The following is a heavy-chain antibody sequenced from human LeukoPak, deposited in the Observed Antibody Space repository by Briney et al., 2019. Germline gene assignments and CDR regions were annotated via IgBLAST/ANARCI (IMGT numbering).Heavy chain of an antibody. CDR3: ARDYEEGHLTGDIPGAFDI. CDR1: GGSFSGYY. V-gene: IGHV4-34*01. J-gene: IGHJ3*02. CDR2: INHSGST. D-gene: IGHD7-27*01. Sequence: SETLSLTCAVYGGSFSGYYWSWIRQPPGKGLEWIGEINHSGSTNYNPSLKSRVTISVDTSKNQFSLKLSSVTAADTAVYYCARDYEEGHLTGDIPGAFDIWGQGTMVTVSS.